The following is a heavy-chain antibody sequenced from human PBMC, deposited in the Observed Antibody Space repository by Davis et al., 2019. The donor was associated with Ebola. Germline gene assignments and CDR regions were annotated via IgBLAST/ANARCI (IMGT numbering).Heavy chain of an antibody. V-gene: IGHV6-1*01. D-gene: IGHD5-12*01. J-gene: IGHJ4*02. Sequence: LRLSCAISGDSVSGSSGAWNWIRQSPSRGLEWLGRTYYASKWYFDYALSMKSRLTVNLDTSKNQFSLQLNSVTPEDTAIYYCARGWLRTGFDYWGQGTLVTVSS. CDR3: ARGWLRTGFDY. CDR2: TYYASKWYF. CDR1: GDSVSGSSGA.